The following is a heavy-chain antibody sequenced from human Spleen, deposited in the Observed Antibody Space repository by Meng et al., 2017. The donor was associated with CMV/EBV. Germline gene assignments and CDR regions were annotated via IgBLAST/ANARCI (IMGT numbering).Heavy chain of an antibody. J-gene: IGHJ4*02. V-gene: IGHV4-34*01. CDR3: ARGPMGRGDY. CDR1: GGSFSGYS. D-gene: IGHD1-26*01. CDR2: INHSGST. Sequence: SQTLSLTCAVYGGSFSGYSWSWIRQPPGKGLEWIGEINHSGSTNYNPSLKSRVTISVDMSKNQFSLKLSSVTAADTAVYYCARGPMGRGDYWGQGTLVTVSS.